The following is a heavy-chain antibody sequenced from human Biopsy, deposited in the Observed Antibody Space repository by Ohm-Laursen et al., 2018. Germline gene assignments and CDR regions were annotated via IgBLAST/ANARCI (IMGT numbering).Heavy chain of an antibody. V-gene: IGHV1-24*01. Sequence: SVKVSCKVSGYTLTELSIHWVRQTGGKGLEWMGGFDREERKTVYAEKFQGRVTMTEDTSTDTVYMEVTSLRSDDTVVYYCATGPYYDTRFYYNVRPFDFWGQGTLVTVSS. D-gene: IGHD3-10*01. CDR3: ATGPYYDTRFYYNVRPFDF. J-gene: IGHJ4*02. CDR1: GYTLTELS. CDR2: FDREERKT.